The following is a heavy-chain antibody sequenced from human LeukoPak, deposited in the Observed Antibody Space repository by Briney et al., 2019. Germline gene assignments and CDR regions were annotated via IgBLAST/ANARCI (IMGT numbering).Heavy chain of an antibody. J-gene: IGHJ4*02. D-gene: IGHD3-16*01. CDR3: AGDSPEGTYAFDN. V-gene: IGHV4-39*07. CDR2: IYYSGAT. CDR1: GDSIISSNYY. Sequence: SETLSLTCTVSGDSIISSNYYWGWLRQPPGKGLEWIGHIYYSGATYYNASLKSRVTISVDTSKNQFSLKLSSVTAADTAVYYCAGDSPEGTYAFDNWGQGTLVTVSS.